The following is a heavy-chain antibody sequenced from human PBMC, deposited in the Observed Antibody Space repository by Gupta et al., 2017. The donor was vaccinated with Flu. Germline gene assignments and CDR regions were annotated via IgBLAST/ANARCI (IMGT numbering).Heavy chain of an antibody. CDR1: GFTLNTYS. J-gene: IGHJ4*02. CDR3: ARTWEARTGSDY. Sequence: EVQLVESGGGLVKAGGSLRLSCAACGFTLNTYSKNWVRQAPGKGLEWVSFISSSSSYIYYVDSVRGRFTISRDNAKNSLYLQLNSLRAEDTAVYYCARTWEARTGSDYWGQGTLVTVSS. D-gene: IGHD3-10*01. V-gene: IGHV3-21*01. CDR2: ISSSSSYI.